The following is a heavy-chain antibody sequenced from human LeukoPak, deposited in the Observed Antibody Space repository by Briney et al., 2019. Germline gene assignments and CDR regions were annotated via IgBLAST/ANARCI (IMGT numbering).Heavy chain of an antibody. Sequence: SETLSLTCTVSGASVRSSGFYLNWYRQHPGEGLEWVGHIDSSGKTSYNPSLESRLTISTDSSKDQFSLRLTSVTVADTAVYYCARVGGDFHHWGQGTLVTVSS. CDR3: ARVGGDFHH. D-gene: IGHD2-21*01. J-gene: IGHJ4*02. CDR2: IDSSGKT. CDR1: GASVRSSGFY. V-gene: IGHV4-31*03.